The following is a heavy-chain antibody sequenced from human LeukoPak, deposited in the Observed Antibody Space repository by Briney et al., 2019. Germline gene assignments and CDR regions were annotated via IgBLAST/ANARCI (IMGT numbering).Heavy chain of an antibody. CDR2: IYHSGST. J-gene: IGHJ3*01. Sequence: SETLSLTCAVSGVSISSGHWWSWVRQPPGKGLEWIGEIYHSGSTNYNASLKSRVTISVDTSKNQFSLKVNSVTVADTAVYYCVTSIDLAGWGGFDVWGQGRMVTVSS. CDR3: VTSIDLAGWGGFDV. D-gene: IGHD1-26*01. CDR1: GVSISSGHW. V-gene: IGHV4-4*02.